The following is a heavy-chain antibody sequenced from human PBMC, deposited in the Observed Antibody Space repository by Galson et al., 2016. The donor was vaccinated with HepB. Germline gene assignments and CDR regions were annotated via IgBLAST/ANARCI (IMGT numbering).Heavy chain of an antibody. J-gene: IGHJ5*02. Sequence: SETLSLTCSVSGGSISHYYWSWIRQPPGKGLEWLGYIYHTGGTNYNPSLKSRVNISIDTSMNEFSLKLKSVTAADTAVYYCAREIRTVYCSGDGFLSVWFGPWGQGTLVSVSS. CDR1: GGSISHYY. CDR3: AREIRTVYCSGDGFLSVWFGP. V-gene: IGHV4-59*01. CDR2: IYHTGGT. D-gene: IGHD2-21*01.